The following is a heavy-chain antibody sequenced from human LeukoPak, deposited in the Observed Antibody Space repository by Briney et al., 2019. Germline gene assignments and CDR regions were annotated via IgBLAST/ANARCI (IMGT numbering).Heavy chain of an antibody. CDR1: GGSFSGYY. Sequence: KASETLSLTCAVYGGSFSGYYWSWIRQPPGKGLEWIGEINHSGSTNYNPSLKSRVTISVDTSKNQFSLKLSSVTAADTAVYYCARGRITMVRGSSTWFDPWGQGTLVTVSS. D-gene: IGHD3-10*01. J-gene: IGHJ5*02. V-gene: IGHV4-34*01. CDR3: ARGRITMVRGSSTWFDP. CDR2: INHSGST.